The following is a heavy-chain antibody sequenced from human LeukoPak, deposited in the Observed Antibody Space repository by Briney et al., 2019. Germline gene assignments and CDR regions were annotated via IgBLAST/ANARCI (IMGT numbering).Heavy chain of an antibody. CDR2: ISGGGGGT. J-gene: IGHJ4*02. CDR3: AKNPALYCTSATCYLDY. D-gene: IGHD2-2*01. Sequence: GGCLRLSCAVYGFTFSSYAMSWVRQAPGKGLEWVSAISGGGGGTFYADSVKGRFTISRDNSNNTLYLQMNSLRAEDTAVYYCAKNPALYCTSATCYLDYWGQGTLVTVSS. V-gene: IGHV3-23*01. CDR1: GFTFSSYA.